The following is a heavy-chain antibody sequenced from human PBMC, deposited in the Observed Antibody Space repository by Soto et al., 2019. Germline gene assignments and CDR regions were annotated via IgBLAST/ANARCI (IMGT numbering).Heavy chain of an antibody. CDR1: GGSISSGGYS. D-gene: IGHD3-22*01. CDR2: IYHSGST. V-gene: IGHV4-30-2*01. J-gene: IGHJ6*02. Sequence: QLQLQESGSGLVKPSQTLSLTCAVSGGSISSGGYSWSWIRQPPGKGLEWIGYIYHSGSTYYNPSLSSRVTISVARSNNQFSLELSSVTAADTAVYYCAGLRLIVGGTDVWGQGTTVTVSS. CDR3: AGLRLIVGGTDV.